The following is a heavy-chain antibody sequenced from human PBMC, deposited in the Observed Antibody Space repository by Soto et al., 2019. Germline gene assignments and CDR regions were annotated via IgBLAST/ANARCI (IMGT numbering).Heavy chain of an antibody. CDR1: GFTFSGYW. CDR3: AKARFFMVRGVIIDY. Sequence: LRLSCAASGFTFSGYWMHWVRQAPGKGLEWVSAISGSGGSTYYADSVKGRFTISRDNSKNTLYLQMNSLRAEDTAVYYCAKARFFMVRGVIIDYWGQGTLVTVSS. D-gene: IGHD3-10*01. CDR2: ISGSGGST. J-gene: IGHJ4*02. V-gene: IGHV3-23*01.